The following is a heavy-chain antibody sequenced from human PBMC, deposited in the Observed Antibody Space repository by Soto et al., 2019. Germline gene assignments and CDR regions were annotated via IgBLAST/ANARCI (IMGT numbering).Heavy chain of an antibody. D-gene: IGHD4-17*01. CDR1: GFTFSGYW. V-gene: IGHV3-74*01. Sequence: EVQLVESGGGVVPPGGSLRLSCAASGFTFSGYWMHWVRQAPGKGLMWVSRINGDGRTTNYADSVKGRFTISRENAKNTLYLQMNSLRAEDTAVYYCARAAYGEYWFDPWAREPWSPSPQ. CDR2: INGDGRTT. J-gene: IGHJ5*02. CDR3: ARAAYGEYWFDP.